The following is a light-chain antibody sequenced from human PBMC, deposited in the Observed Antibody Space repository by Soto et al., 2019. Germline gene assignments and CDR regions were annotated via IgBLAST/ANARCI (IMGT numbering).Light chain of an antibody. CDR2: EVT. Sequence: QSALTQPASVSGSPGQSITIPCTGTSSDVGGYNYVSWYQQHPGKAPKVMIYEVTNRPSGVSNRFSGSKSGNTASLTISGLQAEDEADYYCSSYTHTTLFGTGTKLTVL. V-gene: IGLV2-14*01. J-gene: IGLJ1*01. CDR1: SSDVGGYNY. CDR3: SSYTHTTL.